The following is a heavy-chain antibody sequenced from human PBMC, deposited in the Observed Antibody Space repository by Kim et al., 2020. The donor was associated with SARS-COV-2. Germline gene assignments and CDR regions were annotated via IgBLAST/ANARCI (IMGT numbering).Heavy chain of an antibody. J-gene: IGHJ4*02. CDR3: ARAPIVGATFDY. D-gene: IGHD1-26*01. CDR2: INHSGST. V-gene: IGHV4-34*01. CDR1: GGSFSGYY. Sequence: SETLSLTCAVYGGSFSGYYWSWIRQPPGKGLEWIGEINHSGSTNYNPSLKSRVTISVDTSKNQFSLKLSSVTAADTAVYYCARAPIVGATFDYWGQGTLVTVSS.